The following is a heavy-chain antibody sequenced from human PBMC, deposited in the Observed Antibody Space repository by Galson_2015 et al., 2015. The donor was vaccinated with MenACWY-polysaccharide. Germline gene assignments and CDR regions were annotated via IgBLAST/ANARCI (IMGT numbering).Heavy chain of an antibody. J-gene: IGHJ4*02. CDR3: ARENGRSFYFDY. D-gene: IGHD2-8*01. V-gene: IGHV1-46*01. CDR1: GYTFTDYF. CDR2: VNPRAGTT. Sequence: SVKVSCKASGYTFTDYFVHWVRQAPGKGLEYMVAVNPRAGTTNPAQNFRGRVTMTSDTSTTTVYMDLFSLTSDDTAIYYCARENGRSFYFDYWGPAAPVTVSS.